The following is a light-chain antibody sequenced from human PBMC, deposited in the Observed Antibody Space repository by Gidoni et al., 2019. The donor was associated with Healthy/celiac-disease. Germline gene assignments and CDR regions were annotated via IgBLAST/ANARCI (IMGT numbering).Light chain of an antibody. J-gene: IGKJ4*01. CDR1: QSVSSSY. CDR2: GAS. CDR3: QQYGSSPLT. V-gene: IGKV3-20*01. Sequence: EIVLTQSPGTLSLSPGERATLSCRASQSVSSSYLAWYQQKPGQAPRLRIYGASSRATGIPDRFSGSGSGTDFTRTISRLEPEDFAVYYGQQYGSSPLTFGGXTKVEIK.